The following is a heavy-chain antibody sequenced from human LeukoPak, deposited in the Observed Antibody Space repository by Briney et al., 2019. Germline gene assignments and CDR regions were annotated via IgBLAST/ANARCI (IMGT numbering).Heavy chain of an antibody. D-gene: IGHD2-8*01. CDR1: GFTFSDYY. CDR3: ALGTINKDYYFGMDV. CDR2: ISNTGSTV. Sequence: SGGSLRLSCAASGFTFSDYYMTWNRQAPGKGLEWLSYISNTGSTVFYADSVMGRFTVSRDNAKRSLYLQIKSLRDDDTAVYHCALGTINKDYYFGMDVWGQGTTVTVSS. J-gene: IGHJ6*02. V-gene: IGHV3-11*01.